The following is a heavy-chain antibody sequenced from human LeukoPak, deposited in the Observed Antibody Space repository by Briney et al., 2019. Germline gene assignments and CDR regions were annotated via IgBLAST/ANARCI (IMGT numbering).Heavy chain of an antibody. Sequence: GGSLRLSCAASGFTFSSYAMHWVRQAPGKGLEWVAVLSYDGSNKYYADSVKGRFTISRDNSKNTLYLQMNSLRAEDTAVYYCARSLPGYYGMDVWGQGTTVTVSS. CDR3: ARSLPGYYGMDV. V-gene: IGHV3-30-3*01. J-gene: IGHJ6*02. CDR1: GFTFSSYA. CDR2: LSYDGSNK.